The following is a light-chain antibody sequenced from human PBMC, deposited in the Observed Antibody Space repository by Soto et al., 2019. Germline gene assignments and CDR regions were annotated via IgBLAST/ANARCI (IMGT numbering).Light chain of an antibody. CDR3: QQYNNSPRALT. V-gene: IGKV3-15*01. Sequence: EIVMTQSPATLSVSPGERATLSCRASQSVSSNLAWYQQKPGQAPRLLIYGASTRATGIPARFSGSGSGTEFTLTISSLQSEDFAVYYCQQYNNSPRALTFGGGTKVEIK. CDR1: QSVSSN. CDR2: GAS. J-gene: IGKJ4*01.